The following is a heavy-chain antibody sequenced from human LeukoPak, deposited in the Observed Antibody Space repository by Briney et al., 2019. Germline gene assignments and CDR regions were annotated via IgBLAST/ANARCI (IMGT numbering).Heavy chain of an antibody. CDR3: AKLLPVLYGSGTYYFDY. J-gene: IGHJ4*02. D-gene: IGHD3-10*01. CDR1: GFTFSSYG. Sequence: GGSLRLSCAASGFTFSSYGMHWVRQAPGKGLEWVAVISYDGSNKYYADSVKGRFTISRDNSKNTLYLQMNSLRAEDTAVYYCAKLLPVLYGSGTYYFDYWGQGTLVTVSS. V-gene: IGHV3-30*18. CDR2: ISYDGSNK.